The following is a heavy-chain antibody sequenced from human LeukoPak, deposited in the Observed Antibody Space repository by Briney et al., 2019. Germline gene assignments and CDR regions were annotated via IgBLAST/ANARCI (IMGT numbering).Heavy chain of an antibody. V-gene: IGHV1-18*01. CDR3: ARDYSSSWYQGPPFVGYWFDP. Sequence: GASVKVSCKASGYTFTSYGISWVRQAPGQGLEWMGWISAYNGNTNYAQKLQDRVTITRNTSISTAYMELSSLRSEDTAVYYCARDYSSSWYQGPPFVGYWFDPWGQGTLVTVSS. CDR2: ISAYNGNT. D-gene: IGHD6-13*01. J-gene: IGHJ5*02. CDR1: GYTFTSYG.